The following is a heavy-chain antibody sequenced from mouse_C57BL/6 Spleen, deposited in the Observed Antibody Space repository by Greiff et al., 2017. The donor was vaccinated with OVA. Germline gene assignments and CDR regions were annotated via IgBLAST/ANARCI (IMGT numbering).Heavy chain of an antibody. CDR1: GYTFTDYE. Sequence: VQLQESGAELVRPGASVTLSCKASGYTFTDYEMHWVKQTPVHGLEWIGAIDPETGGTAYNQKFKGKAILTADKSSSTAYMERRSLTSEDSAVYYCTRVLLRYYFDYWGQGTTLTVSS. V-gene: IGHV1-15*01. D-gene: IGHD1-1*01. J-gene: IGHJ2*01. CDR3: TRVLLRYYFDY. CDR2: IDPETGGT.